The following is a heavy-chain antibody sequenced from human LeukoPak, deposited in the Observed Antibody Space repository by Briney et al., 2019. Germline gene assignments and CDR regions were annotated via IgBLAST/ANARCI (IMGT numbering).Heavy chain of an antibody. V-gene: IGHV1-2*06. D-gene: IGHD2-21*02. CDR3: ARDHLVNAYCGGDCSDFDY. CDR2: INPNSGGT. Sequence: ASVKVSCKASGYTSTGYYMHWVRQAPGQGLEWMGRINPNSGGTNYAQKFQGRVTMTRDTSISTAYMELSRLRSDDTAVYYCARDHLVNAYCGGDCSDFDYWGQGTLVTVSS. J-gene: IGHJ4*02. CDR1: GYTSTGYY.